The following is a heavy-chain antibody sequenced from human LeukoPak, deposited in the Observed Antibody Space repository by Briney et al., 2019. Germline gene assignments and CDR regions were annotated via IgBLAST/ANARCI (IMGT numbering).Heavy chain of an antibody. CDR2: IYDSGST. J-gene: IGHJ4*02. CDR3: ARGGYSYGRKRASFEY. D-gene: IGHD5-18*01. V-gene: IGHV4-31*11. Sequence: SQTLSFTCAVSGGSVSSGGHYWTWIRQHPGKGLEWIGDIYDSGSTRYNPSLKSQVIISVDTSKNQFSLRLSSVTAAAPAVYSCARGGYSYGRKRASFEYWAQGPRVPVSS. CDR1: GGSVSSGGHY.